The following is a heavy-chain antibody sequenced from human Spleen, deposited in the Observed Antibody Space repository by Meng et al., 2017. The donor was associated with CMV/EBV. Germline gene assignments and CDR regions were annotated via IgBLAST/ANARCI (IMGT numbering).Heavy chain of an antibody. CDR2: INSDGSST. Sequence: GGSLKISCAASGFTFSSYWMHWVRQAPGKGLVWVSRINSDGSSTSYADSVKGRFTISRDNAKSTLYLQMNSLSAEDTAVYYCARVGNGDYSYYYYGMDVWGQGTTVTVSS. CDR3: ARVGNGDYSYYYYGMDV. J-gene: IGHJ6*02. CDR1: GFTFSSYW. D-gene: IGHD4-17*01. V-gene: IGHV3-74*01.